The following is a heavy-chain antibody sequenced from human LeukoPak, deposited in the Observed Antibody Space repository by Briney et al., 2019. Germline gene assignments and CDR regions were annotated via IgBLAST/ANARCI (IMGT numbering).Heavy chain of an antibody. CDR2: ISYDGSNK. V-gene: IGHV3-30*18. CDR1: GFTFSSYG. D-gene: IGHD2-15*01. Sequence: PGRSLRLSRAASGFTFSSYGMHWVRQAPGKGLEWVAVISYDGSNKYYADSVKGRFTISRDNSKNTLYLQMNSLRAEDTAVYYCAKSRAPYCSGGSCHGMDVWGQGTTVTVSS. CDR3: AKSRAPYCSGGSCHGMDV. J-gene: IGHJ6*02.